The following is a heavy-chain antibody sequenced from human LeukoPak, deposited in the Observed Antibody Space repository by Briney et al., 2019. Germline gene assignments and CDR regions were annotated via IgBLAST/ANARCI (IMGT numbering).Heavy chain of an antibody. CDR2: IYYSGST. J-gene: IGHJ4*02. V-gene: IGHV4-59*12. D-gene: IGHD3-22*01. Sequence: PSETLSLTCTVSGGSISSYYWSWIRQPPGKGLEWIGYIYYSGSTNYNPSLKSRVTISVDTSKNQFSLKLSSVTAADTAVYYCARGDYYDSSGYYLRLFDYWGQGTLVTVSS. CDR1: GGSISSYY. CDR3: ARGDYYDSSGYYLRLFDY.